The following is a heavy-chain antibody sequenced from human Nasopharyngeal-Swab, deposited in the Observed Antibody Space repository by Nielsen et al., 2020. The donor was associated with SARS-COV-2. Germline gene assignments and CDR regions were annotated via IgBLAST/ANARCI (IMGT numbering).Heavy chain of an antibody. J-gene: IGHJ4*02. CDR3: GRDMATEVGGDILTGPPDY. CDR1: GFTFSNFW. V-gene: IGHV3-7*01. CDR2: IKQDGSEK. Sequence: GGSLRLSCAASGFTFSNFWMSWVRQAPGKGLEWVANIKQDGSEKYYVDSVKGRFTISRDNAKNSLYLQMNSLGAEDTAVYYCGRDMATEVGGDILTGPPDYWGQGTLVTVSS. D-gene: IGHD3-9*01.